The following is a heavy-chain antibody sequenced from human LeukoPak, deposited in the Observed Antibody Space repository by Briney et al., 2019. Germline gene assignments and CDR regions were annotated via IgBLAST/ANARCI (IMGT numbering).Heavy chain of an antibody. CDR2: IHYSGSS. V-gene: IGHV4-59*12. CDR3: ARDSGSSPTFDY. D-gene: IGHD6-13*01. CDR1: GGSISSYY. J-gene: IGHJ4*02. Sequence: SETLSLTCTVSGGSISSYYWSWIRQPPGKGLEWIGYIHYSGSSNYNPSLRSRVTGSVDTSKNQFSLRLRSVTAADTAVYYCARDSGSSPTFDYWGQGTLVTVSS.